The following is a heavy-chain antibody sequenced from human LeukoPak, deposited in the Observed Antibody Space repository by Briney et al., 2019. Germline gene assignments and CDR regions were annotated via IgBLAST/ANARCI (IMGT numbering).Heavy chain of an antibody. D-gene: IGHD6-13*01. CDR3: AREKVAEYSSSAYYFDY. CDR1: GFIFSSEG. CDR2: IRYDGINE. Sequence: GGSLRLSCAASGFIFSSEGMHWVRQARGKGLGWGTFIRYDGINEDYADSVKGRFTISRDNAKNSLYLQMNSLRAEDTAVYYCAREKVAEYSSSAYYFDYWGQGTLVTVSS. V-gene: IGHV3-30*02. J-gene: IGHJ4*02.